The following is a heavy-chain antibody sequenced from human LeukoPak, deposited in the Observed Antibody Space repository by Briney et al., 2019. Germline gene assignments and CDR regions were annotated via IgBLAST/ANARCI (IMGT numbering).Heavy chain of an antibody. D-gene: IGHD3-10*01. Sequence: ASVKVACKVSGYTLTELSMHWVRQAPGKGLEWMGGFDPEDGETIYAQKFQGRVTMTEDTSTDTAYMELSSLRSEDTAVYYCATDRVWFGELFTDYWGQGTLVTVSS. J-gene: IGHJ4*02. CDR3: ATDRVWFGELFTDY. CDR1: GYTLTELS. V-gene: IGHV1-24*01. CDR2: FDPEDGET.